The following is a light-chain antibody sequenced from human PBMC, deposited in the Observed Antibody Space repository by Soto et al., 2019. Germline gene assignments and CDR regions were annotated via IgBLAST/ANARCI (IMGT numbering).Light chain of an antibody. CDR1: QSISSW. Sequence: DIQMTQSPSTLSASVGDRVTITCRASQSISSWLAWYQQKPGKAPTLLIYKASSLESGVPSRFSGSGSGTEFTLTISSLQPDDFASYYCQQYNSYAFTFGGGTKVEIK. V-gene: IGKV1-5*03. CDR2: KAS. J-gene: IGKJ4*01. CDR3: QQYNSYAFT.